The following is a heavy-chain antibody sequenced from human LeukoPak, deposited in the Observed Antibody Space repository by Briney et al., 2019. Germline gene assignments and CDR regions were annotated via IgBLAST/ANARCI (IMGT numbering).Heavy chain of an antibody. V-gene: IGHV4-4*07. D-gene: IGHD5-12*01. J-gene: IGHJ5*02. CDR3: AREARSGYEGFWSDP. CDR1: GGSMNQYY. CDR2: IYSTGTT. Sequence: PSETLSLTCTVSGGSMNQYYWSWIRQPAGKGLEWIGRIYSTGTTYYKPSLKSRVTMSVDTSHNQFFLKLSSVTAADTAVYYCAREARSGYEGFWSDPWGQGTVVTVSS.